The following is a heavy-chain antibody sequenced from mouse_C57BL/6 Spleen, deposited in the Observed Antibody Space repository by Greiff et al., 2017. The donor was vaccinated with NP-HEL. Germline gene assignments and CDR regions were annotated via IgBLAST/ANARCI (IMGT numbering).Heavy chain of an antibody. Sequence: VQLQESGPELVKPGASVKISCKASGYAFSSSWMNWVKQRPGKGLEWIGRIYPGDGDTNYNGKFKGKATLTADKSSSTAYMQLSSLTSEDSAVYFCARSTYYDYDVAMDDWGQGTSVTVSS. CDR1: GYAFSSSW. J-gene: IGHJ4*01. CDR3: ARSTYYDYDVAMDD. D-gene: IGHD2-4*01. CDR2: IYPGDGDT. V-gene: IGHV1-82*01.